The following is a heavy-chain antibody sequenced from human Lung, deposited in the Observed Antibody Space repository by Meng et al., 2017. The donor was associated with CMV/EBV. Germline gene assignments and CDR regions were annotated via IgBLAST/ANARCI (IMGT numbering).Heavy chain of an antibody. CDR2: ISYDGSNK. V-gene: IGHV3-30-3*01. CDR3: ATGDLVVMIAIPLDY. J-gene: IGHJ4*02. D-gene: IGHD2-21*01. CDR1: GFTFSNYA. Sequence: GGSLRLSCAASGFTFSNYAMHWVRQAPGKGLEWVAVISYDGSNKYYADSVKGRFTISRDDSKNTLYLQMNSLRAEDTAVYYCATGDLVVMIAIPLDYWGQGTXVTVSS.